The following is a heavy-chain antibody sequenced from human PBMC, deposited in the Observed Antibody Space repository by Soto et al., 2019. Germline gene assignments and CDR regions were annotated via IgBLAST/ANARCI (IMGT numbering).Heavy chain of an antibody. D-gene: IGHD3-3*01. CDR1: GVSVISGGHY. V-gene: IGHV4-31*03. CDR2: IYHSGGG. Sequence: SETLSLTCSVSGVSVISGGHYWNWIRQFPGKGLEWIGYIYHSGGGYYNPSLKSRASMSVDTSKNEFSLRLASVTAADTAVYFCARDPVAKGDRNYFDYWGQGALVTVSS. J-gene: IGHJ4*02. CDR3: ARDPVAKGDRNYFDY.